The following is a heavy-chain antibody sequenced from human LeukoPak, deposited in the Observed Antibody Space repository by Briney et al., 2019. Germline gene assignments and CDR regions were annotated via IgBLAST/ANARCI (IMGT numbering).Heavy chain of an antibody. CDR3: ARDSRYDILTGLDY. CDR1: GYTFTSYG. V-gene: IGHV1-18*01. CDR2: ISAYSGDT. D-gene: IGHD3-9*01. Sequence: GASVKVSCKASGYTFTSYGISWVRQAPGQGLEWMGWISAYSGDTNYAQKFQGRATMTTDTSTSTAYMELRSLSSDDTAVYYCARDSRYDILTGLDYWGQGTLVTVSS. J-gene: IGHJ4*02.